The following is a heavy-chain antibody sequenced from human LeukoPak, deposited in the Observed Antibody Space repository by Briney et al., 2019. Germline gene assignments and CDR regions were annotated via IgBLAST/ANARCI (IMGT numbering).Heavy chain of an antibody. J-gene: IGHJ3*02. Sequence: PGGSLRLSCAASGFTFSSYAMHWVRQAPGKGLEYVSAISSNGGSTYYANSVKGRFTISRDNSKNTLYLQMNSLRAEDTAVYYCASSTPGAFDIWGQGTMVTVSS. V-gene: IGHV3-64*01. CDR1: GFTFSSYA. CDR2: ISSNGGST. CDR3: ASSTPGAFDI.